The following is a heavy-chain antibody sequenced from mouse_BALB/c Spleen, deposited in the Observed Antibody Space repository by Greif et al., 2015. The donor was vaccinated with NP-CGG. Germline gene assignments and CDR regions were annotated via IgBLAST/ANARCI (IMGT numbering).Heavy chain of an antibody. CDR2: ISSGGST. Sequence: EVQLVESGGGLVKPGGSLKLSCAASGFTFSSYAMSWVRQTPEKRLEWVASISSGGSTYYPDSVKGRFTISRDNARNILYLQMSSLRSEDTAMYYCARGRGLHYYAMDYWGQGTSVTVSS. CDR1: GFTFSSYA. J-gene: IGHJ4*01. CDR3: ARGRGLHYYAMDY. V-gene: IGHV5-6-5*01. D-gene: IGHD2-2*01.